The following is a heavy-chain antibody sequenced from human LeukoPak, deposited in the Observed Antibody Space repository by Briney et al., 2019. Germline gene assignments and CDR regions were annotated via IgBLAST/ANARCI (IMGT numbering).Heavy chain of an antibody. J-gene: IGHJ4*02. Sequence: SVKVSFKASGGTFSSYAISWVRQAPGQGLEWMGGIIPIFGTANYAQKFQGRVTITADESTSTAYMELSSLRSEDTAVYYCARVGTYCGGDCYFDYWGQGTLVTVSS. V-gene: IGHV1-69*01. CDR3: ARVGTYCGGDCYFDY. CDR2: IIPIFGTA. CDR1: GGTFSSYA. D-gene: IGHD2-21*01.